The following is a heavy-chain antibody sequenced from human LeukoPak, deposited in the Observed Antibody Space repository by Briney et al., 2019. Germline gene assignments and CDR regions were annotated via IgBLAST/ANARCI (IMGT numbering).Heavy chain of an antibody. Sequence: PGGSLRLSCAASGFTFSSYGMHWVRQAPGKGLEWVAVISYDGSNKYYADSVKGRFAISRDNSKNTLYLQMNSLRAEDTAVYYCAKDAYYYDSSGYDTAEYFQHWGQGTLVTVSS. J-gene: IGHJ1*01. CDR1: GFTFSSYG. CDR3: AKDAYYYDSSGYDTAEYFQH. CDR2: ISYDGSNK. D-gene: IGHD3-22*01. V-gene: IGHV3-30*18.